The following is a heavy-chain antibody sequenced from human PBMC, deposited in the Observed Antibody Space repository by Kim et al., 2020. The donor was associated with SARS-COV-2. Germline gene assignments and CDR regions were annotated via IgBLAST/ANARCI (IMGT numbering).Heavy chain of an antibody. J-gene: IGHJ4*02. V-gene: IGHV3-23*01. D-gene: IGHD6-19*01. CDR1: GFTFSSYA. Sequence: GGSLRLSCAASGFTFSSYAMSWVRQAPGKGLEWVSAISGSGGSTYYADSVKGRFTISRDNSKNTLYLQMNSLRAEDTAVYYCASPSSSGWYPYYFDYWGQGTLVTVSS. CDR2: ISGSGGST. CDR3: ASPSSSGWYPYYFDY.